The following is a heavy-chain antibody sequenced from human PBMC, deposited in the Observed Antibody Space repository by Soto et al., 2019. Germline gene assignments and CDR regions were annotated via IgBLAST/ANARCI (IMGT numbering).Heavy chain of an antibody. CDR3: ARRWGPTFDF. CDR2: IYYSGST. Sequence: SETLSLTCTVSGGSISSYYWGWIRQPPGKGLEWIGYIYYSGSTNYNPSLKSRVTISVDTSKNQFSLKLSSVTAADTAVYYCARRWGPTFDFWGQGTLVTVPS. CDR1: GGSISSYY. D-gene: IGHD1-26*01. V-gene: IGHV4-59*01. J-gene: IGHJ4*02.